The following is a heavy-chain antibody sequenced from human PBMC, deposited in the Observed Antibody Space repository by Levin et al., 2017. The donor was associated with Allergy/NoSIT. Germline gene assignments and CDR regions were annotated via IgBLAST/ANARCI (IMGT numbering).Heavy chain of an antibody. V-gene: IGHV3-48*01. CDR2: ISSSGTSK. CDR3: ARDTVLDC. J-gene: IGHJ4*02. CDR1: GFSFSTSS. Sequence: GGSLRLSCVASGFSFSTSSMNWVRQAPGEGPQWLSFISSSGTSKYFADSVKGRLTISRDNAKNSLYLQMNNLRVEDTAVYYCARDTVLDCWGQGTLVAVSS.